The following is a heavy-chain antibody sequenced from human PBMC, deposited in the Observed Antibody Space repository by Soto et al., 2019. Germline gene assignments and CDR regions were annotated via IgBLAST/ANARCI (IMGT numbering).Heavy chain of an antibody. V-gene: IGHV3-11*01. CDR2: ISSSGSTI. D-gene: IGHD5-12*01. CDR3: ARDSVLAMATEYDAFDI. CDR1: GFTFSDYY. J-gene: IGHJ3*02. Sequence: QMQLVESGGGLVKPGGSLRLSCAASGFTFSDYYMSWIRQAPGKGLEWVSYISSSGSTIYYADSVKGRFTISRDNAKNSLYLQMNSLRAEDTAVYYCARDSVLAMATEYDAFDIWGQGTMVTVSS.